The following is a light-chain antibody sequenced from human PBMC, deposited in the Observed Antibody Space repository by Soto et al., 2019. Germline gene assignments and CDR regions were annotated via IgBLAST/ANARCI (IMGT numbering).Light chain of an antibody. CDR1: SSHIGSNA. CDR2: SNN. Sequence: QSALTQPPSASGTPGQRVTISCSGSSSHIGSNAVNWYQQLPGTAPKLLIYSNNQRPSGVPDRFSGSKSGTSASLAISGLQSEDEADYYCAAWDDSLNGVVFGGGTQLTVL. J-gene: IGLJ2*01. CDR3: AAWDDSLNGVV. V-gene: IGLV1-44*01.